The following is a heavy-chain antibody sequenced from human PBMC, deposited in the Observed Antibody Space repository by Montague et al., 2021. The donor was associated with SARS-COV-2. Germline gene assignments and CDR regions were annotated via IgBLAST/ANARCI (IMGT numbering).Heavy chain of an antibody. CDR1: GGSISSSNYY. V-gene: IGHV4-39*01. J-gene: IGHJ3*02. Sequence: SETLSLTCTVSGGSISSSNYYWGWIRQPPGKGLEWIGSIYYSGSTYYTPSLKSRVTISVDTSKNQFSLRLSSVTAADTAVYYCAGHSGRDAIFGVVIIFDAFDIWGQGTMVTVSS. CDR3: AGHSGRDAIFGVVIIFDAFDI. D-gene: IGHD3-3*01. CDR2: IYYSGST.